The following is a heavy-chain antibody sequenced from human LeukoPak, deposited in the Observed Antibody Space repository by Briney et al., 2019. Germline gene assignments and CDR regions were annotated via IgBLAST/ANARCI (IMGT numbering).Heavy chain of an antibody. V-gene: IGHV1-69*06. CDR3: ARVPGSSSLFWFDP. Sequence: SVKVSCKASGGTFSSYAISWVRQAPGQGLEWMGGIIPIFGTANYAQKFQGRVTITADKSTSTAYMERSSLRSEDTAVYYCARVPGSSSLFWFDPWGQGTLVTVSS. J-gene: IGHJ5*02. CDR2: IIPIFGTA. CDR1: GGTFSSYA. D-gene: IGHD6-13*01.